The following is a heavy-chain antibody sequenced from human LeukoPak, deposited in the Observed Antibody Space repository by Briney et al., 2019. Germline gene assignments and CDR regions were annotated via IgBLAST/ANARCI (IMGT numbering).Heavy chain of an antibody. CDR2: ISASGGST. V-gene: IGHV3-23*01. J-gene: IGHJ4*02. D-gene: IGHD6-19*01. CDR3: PRGSSGPDY. CDR1: GXTFSSYA. Sequence: PGGSLRLSCAASGXTFSSYAMSWVRQAPGKGLEWVSSISASGGSTYYADSVKGRFTISRDNSKNTLHLQMNSLRAEDTAVYYCPRGSSGPDYWGQGTLVTVSS.